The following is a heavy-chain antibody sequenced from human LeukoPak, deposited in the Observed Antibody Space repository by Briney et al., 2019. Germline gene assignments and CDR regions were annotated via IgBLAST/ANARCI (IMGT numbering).Heavy chain of an antibody. D-gene: IGHD6-13*01. CDR2: FYYSGST. V-gene: IGHV4-39*01. CDR3: ARLPGYSSSPN. Sequence: SETLSLTCTVSGGSISSSIYYWGWIRQPPGKGLEWIGSFYYSGSTYYNPSLKSRVTISVDTSKNQFSLKLSSVTAADTAVYYCARLPGYSSSPNWGQGTLVTVSS. CDR1: GGSISSSIYY. J-gene: IGHJ4*02.